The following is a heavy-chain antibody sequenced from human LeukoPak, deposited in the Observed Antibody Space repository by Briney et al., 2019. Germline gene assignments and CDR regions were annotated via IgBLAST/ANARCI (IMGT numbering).Heavy chain of an antibody. CDR1: GYSFTSYW. J-gene: IGHJ4*02. V-gene: IGHV5-51*01. CDR2: IYPGDSDT. Sequence: GESLQISCKGSGYSFTSYWIGWVRQMPGKGLEWMGIIYPGDSDTRYSPSFQGQVTISADKSISTAYLQWSSLKASDTAMYYCARLDYDILTGYYPFDYWGQGTLVTVSS. CDR3: ARLDYDILTGYYPFDY. D-gene: IGHD3-9*01.